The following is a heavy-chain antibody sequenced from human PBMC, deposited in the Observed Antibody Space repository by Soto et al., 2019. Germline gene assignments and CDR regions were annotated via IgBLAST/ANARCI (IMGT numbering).Heavy chain of an antibody. V-gene: IGHV5-10-1*03. Sequence: EVQLVQSGAEVKKPGESLRISCKGSVYTFTSYWIIWVRQMPGKGLEWMGNIDPTDSFTTYIPSFQSQVTISTDKSMSTADLQWGRLKASDTAMNYCTRRAYDFWSGLEVWGQGTTVTIPS. CDR2: IDPTDSFT. J-gene: IGHJ6*02. CDR1: VYTFTSYW. CDR3: TRRAYDFWSGLEV. D-gene: IGHD3-3*01.